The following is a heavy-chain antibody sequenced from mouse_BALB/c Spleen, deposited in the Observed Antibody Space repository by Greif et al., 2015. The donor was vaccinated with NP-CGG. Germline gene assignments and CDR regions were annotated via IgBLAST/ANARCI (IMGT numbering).Heavy chain of an antibody. D-gene: IGHD1-2*01. CDR1: GYSITSGYY. Sequence: VQLKESGPGLVKPSQSLSLTCSVTGYSITSGYYWNWIRQFPGNKLEWMGYISNDGSNNYNPSLKNRISITRDTSKNQFFLKLNSVTTEDTATYYCARGGGTTAPFAYWAQGTLVTVSA. CDR3: ARGGGTTAPFAY. CDR2: ISNDGSN. J-gene: IGHJ3*01. V-gene: IGHV3-6*02.